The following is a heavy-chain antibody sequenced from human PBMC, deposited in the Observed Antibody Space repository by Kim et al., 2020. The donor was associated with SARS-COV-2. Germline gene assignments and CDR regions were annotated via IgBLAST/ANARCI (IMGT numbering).Heavy chain of an antibody. V-gene: IGHV4-34*01. D-gene: IGHD6-19*01. CDR1: GGSFSGYY. J-gene: IGHJ4*01. Sequence: SETLSLTCAVYGGSFSGYYWSWIRQPPGKGLEWIGEINHSGSTNYNPSLKSRVTISVDTSKNQFSLKLSSVTAADTAGYYCVRGAYSSGQREYDFGYWG. CDR3: VRGAYSSGQREYDFGY. CDR2: INHSGST.